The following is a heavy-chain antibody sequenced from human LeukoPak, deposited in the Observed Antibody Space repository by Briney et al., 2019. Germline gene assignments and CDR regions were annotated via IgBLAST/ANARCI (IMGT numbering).Heavy chain of an antibody. CDR2: IRNKADRYAT. V-gene: IGHV3-73*01. J-gene: IGHJ6*03. CDR1: GFTFSGSA. D-gene: IGHD3-10*01. Sequence: GGTLKLSSAASGFTFSGSAMHWVRQASGKGLDWVGRIRNKADRYATAYGASVRGRFTISRDDSMNTAYLQMNSLKTEDTAVYYCSRDLYVSGDYYYYMDVWGNWTTVTVSS. CDR3: SRDLYVSGDYYYYMDV.